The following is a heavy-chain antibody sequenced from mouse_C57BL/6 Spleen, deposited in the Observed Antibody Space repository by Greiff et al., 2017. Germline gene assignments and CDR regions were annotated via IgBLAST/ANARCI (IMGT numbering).Heavy chain of an antibody. D-gene: IGHD2-2*01. V-gene: IGHV1-14*01. CDR3: AREERDYGYVLAY. CDR1: GYTFTSYV. Sequence: VQLKESGPELVKPGASVKMSCKASGYTFTSYVMHWVKQKPGQGLEWIGYIYPYNDGTKYNEKFKGKATLTSDKSSSTAYMELSSLTSEDSAVYYCAREERDYGYVLAYWGQGTLVTVSA. CDR2: IYPYNDGT. J-gene: IGHJ3*01.